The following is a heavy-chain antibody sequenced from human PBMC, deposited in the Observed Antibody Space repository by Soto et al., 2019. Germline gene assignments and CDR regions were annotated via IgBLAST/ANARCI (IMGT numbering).Heavy chain of an antibody. CDR1: GFTFSSYS. J-gene: IGHJ6*02. CDR3: ASPTGTTHYYYYYGMDV. Sequence: GGSLRLSCAASGFTFSSYSMNWVRQAPGKGLEWVSSISSSSSYIYYADSVKGRFTISRDNAKNSLYLQMNSLRAEDTAVYYCASPTGTTHYYYYYGMDVWGQGTTVTVSS. CDR2: ISSSSSYI. D-gene: IGHD1-7*01. V-gene: IGHV3-21*01.